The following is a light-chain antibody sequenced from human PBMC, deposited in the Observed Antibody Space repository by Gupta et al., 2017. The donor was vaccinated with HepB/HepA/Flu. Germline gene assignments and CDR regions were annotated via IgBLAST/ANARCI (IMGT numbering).Light chain of an antibody. Sequence: QSALPQPASVSGSPGHSHTIFRTGTTSDVGGYEYVSWYQKFPGKAPRLIIYDVSNRPSGVFSRFSGSKSGNTASLTISGLRTEDEADYYCSSYTSTSTLEVFGTGTKVTVL. CDR1: TSDVGGYEY. CDR3: SSYTSTSTLEV. CDR2: DVS. V-gene: IGLV2-14*03. J-gene: IGLJ1*01.